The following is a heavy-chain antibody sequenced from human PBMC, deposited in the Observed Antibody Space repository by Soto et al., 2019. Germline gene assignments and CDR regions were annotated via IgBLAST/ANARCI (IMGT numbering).Heavy chain of an antibody. V-gene: IGHV1-69*13. Sequence: SVKVSCKASGYTFTSYGISWVRQAPGQGLEWMGWIIPFYGTANYAQKLQGRVTITADESTSTAYMELSSLRSEDTAVYYCARGSGDYYFDYWGQGTLVTVSS. D-gene: IGHD4-17*01. CDR2: IIPFYGTA. CDR1: GYTFTSYG. J-gene: IGHJ4*02. CDR3: ARGSGDYYFDY.